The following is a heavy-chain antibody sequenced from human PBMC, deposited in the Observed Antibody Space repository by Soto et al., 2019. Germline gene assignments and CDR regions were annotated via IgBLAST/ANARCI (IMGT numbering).Heavy chain of an antibody. J-gene: IGHJ6*02. CDR1: GFTFSSYG. D-gene: IGHD6-13*01. Sequence: QGQLVESGGGVVQPGRSLRLSCAASGFTFSSYGMHWVRQAPGKGLEWVAVIWYDGSNKYYADSVKGRFTISRDNSKNTLYLQMNSLRAEDTAVYYCARVVGSSWYYYYYGMDVWGQGTTVTVSS. V-gene: IGHV3-33*01. CDR2: IWYDGSNK. CDR3: ARVVGSSWYYYYYGMDV.